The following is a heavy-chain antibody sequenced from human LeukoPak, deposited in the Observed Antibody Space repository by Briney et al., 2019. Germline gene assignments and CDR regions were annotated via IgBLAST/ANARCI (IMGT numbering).Heavy chain of an antibody. CDR3: TTDFFQGYSGS. CDR1: GFTFSNVW. V-gene: IGHV3-15*01. J-gene: IGHJ5*02. Sequence: GGSLRLSCAASGFTFSNVWMTWVRQAPGKGLECVGRIKTTTVGGTTDYAAPVKGRFTISRDDSKNMVYLQTRSLQTEDTAVYYCTTDFFQGYSGSWGQGTLVTVSS. D-gene: IGHD5-12*01. CDR2: IKTTTVGGTT.